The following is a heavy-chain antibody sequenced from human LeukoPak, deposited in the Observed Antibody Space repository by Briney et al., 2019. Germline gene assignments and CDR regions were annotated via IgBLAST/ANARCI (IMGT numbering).Heavy chain of an antibody. D-gene: IGHD6-19*01. CDR1: GGSISSYY. Sequence: PSETLSLTCTVSGGSISSYYWSWIRQPPGKGLEWIGYIYYNENSNYNPSLKSRVTISVDTSKNQFSLKLGSVTTADTAVYYCAGGGKYSSGWYLDPRFDYWGQGTLVTVSS. CDR2: IYYNENS. V-gene: IGHV4-59*01. J-gene: IGHJ4*02. CDR3: AGGGKYSSGWYLDPRFDY.